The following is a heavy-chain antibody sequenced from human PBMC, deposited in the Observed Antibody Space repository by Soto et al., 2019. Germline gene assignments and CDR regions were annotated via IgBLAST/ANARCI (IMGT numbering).Heavy chain of an antibody. D-gene: IGHD1-1*01. CDR3: ARGRYGDY. V-gene: IGHV1-18*01. CDR1: GYGFTTYG. CDR2: ISAHNGNT. J-gene: IGHJ4*02. Sequence: QGHLVQSGAEVKKPGASVKVSCKGSGYGFTTYGITWVRQAPGQGLEWMAWISAHNGNTNYAQKLQGGVTVTRDTSTSTAYMELRSLRSDDTAVYYCARGRYGDYWGQGALVTVSS.